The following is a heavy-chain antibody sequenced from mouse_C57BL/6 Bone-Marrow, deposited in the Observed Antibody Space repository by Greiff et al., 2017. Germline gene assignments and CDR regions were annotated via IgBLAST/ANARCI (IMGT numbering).Heavy chain of an antibody. CDR3: ASPYYYGSSVYFDY. CDR2: INPSNGGT. V-gene: IGHV1-53*01. CDR1: AYTFTSYW. D-gene: IGHD1-1*01. J-gene: IGHJ2*01. Sequence: VQLQQPGTELVKPGASVKLSCKASAYTFTSYWMHWVKQRPGQGLGWIGNINPSNGGTNYNEKFKSKATLTVDKPSSTAYMQLSSLTSEDSAVYYCASPYYYGSSVYFDYWGQGTTLTVSS.